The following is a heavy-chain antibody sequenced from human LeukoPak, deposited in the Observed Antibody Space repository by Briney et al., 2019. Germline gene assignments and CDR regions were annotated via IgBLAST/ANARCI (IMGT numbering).Heavy chain of an antibody. V-gene: IGHV5-51*01. Sequence: EESLKISCKGSGYSFTSYWIGWVRQMPGKGLEWMGIIYPGDSDTRYSPSFQGQVTISADKSISTAYLQWSSLKASDTAMYYCATSYYYDSSGYWTRAFDIWGQGTMVTVSS. D-gene: IGHD3-22*01. CDR3: ATSYYYDSSGYWTRAFDI. CDR1: GYSFTSYW. J-gene: IGHJ3*02. CDR2: IYPGDSDT.